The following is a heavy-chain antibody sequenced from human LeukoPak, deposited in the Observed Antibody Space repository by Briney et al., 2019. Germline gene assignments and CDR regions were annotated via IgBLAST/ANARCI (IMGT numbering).Heavy chain of an antibody. J-gene: IGHJ4*02. V-gene: IGHV1-18*04. D-gene: IGHD3-10*01. Sequence: ASVKDSCKASGYNFTSYGISWVRQDPGQGLEWMGWLSSYNGNTNYAQKLQGRVTMTTDTSTSTAYMELRSLRSDDTAVYYCARDESYYYGSGSYYSFDYWGQGTLVTVSS. CDR2: LSSYNGNT. CDR3: ARDESYYYGSGSYYSFDY. CDR1: GYNFTSYG.